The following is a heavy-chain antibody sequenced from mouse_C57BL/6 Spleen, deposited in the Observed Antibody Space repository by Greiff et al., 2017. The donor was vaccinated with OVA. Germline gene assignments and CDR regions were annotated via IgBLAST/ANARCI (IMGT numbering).Heavy chain of an antibody. CDR1: GFSLTSYG. J-gene: IGHJ4*01. D-gene: IGHD2-4*01. CDR3: AKPAATMITTLTYYAMDY. CDR2: IWGDGST. V-gene: IGHV2-3*01. Sequence: QVQLKESGPGLVAPSQRLSITCTVSGFSLTSYGVSWVRQPPGKGLEWLGVIWGDGSTNSHSALISSLSIRKDNSKDQVFLKLNSLQTDNTATYYCAKPAATMITTLTYYAMDYWGQGTSVTVSA.